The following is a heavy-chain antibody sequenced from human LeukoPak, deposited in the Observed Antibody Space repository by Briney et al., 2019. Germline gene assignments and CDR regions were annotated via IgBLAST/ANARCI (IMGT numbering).Heavy chain of an antibody. Sequence: ASVTVSCTASGYTFTSYYMHWVRQAPGQGLEWMGIINPSGGSTSYAQKFQGRVTMTRDTSTSTVYMELSSLRSEDTAVYYCARAHYYDSSGYDAFDIWGQGTMVTVSS. D-gene: IGHD3-22*01. CDR1: GYTFTSYY. J-gene: IGHJ3*02. CDR3: ARAHYYDSSGYDAFDI. V-gene: IGHV1-46*01. CDR2: INPSGGST.